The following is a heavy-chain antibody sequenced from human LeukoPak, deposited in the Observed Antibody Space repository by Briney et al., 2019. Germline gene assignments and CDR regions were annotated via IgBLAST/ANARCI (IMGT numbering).Heavy chain of an antibody. J-gene: IGHJ4*02. V-gene: IGHV3-21*01. CDR2: ISSSSSYI. CDR1: GVSFSSSS. CDR3: ARGALRIDY. Sequence: GGALRLFCAAPGVSFSSSSLKWGPQGPGEGLEWVSSISSSSSYIYYADSVKGRFTISRDNAKNSLYLQMNSLRAEDTAVYYCARGALRIDYWGQGTLVTVSS.